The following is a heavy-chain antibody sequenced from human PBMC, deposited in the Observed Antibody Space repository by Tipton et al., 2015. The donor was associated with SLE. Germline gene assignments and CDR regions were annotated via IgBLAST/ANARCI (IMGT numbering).Heavy chain of an antibody. CDR3: ARPMVRGEGNAFDI. CDR2: MNPNSGNT. V-gene: IGHV1-8*01. CDR1: GYTFTSYD. D-gene: IGHD3-10*01. J-gene: IGHJ3*02. Sequence: QLVQSGAEVKKPGASVKVSCKASGYTFTSYDINWVRQATGQGLEWMGWMNPNSGNTGYAQKFQGRVTMTRDTSTSTVYMELSSLRSEDTAVNYCARPMVRGEGNAFDIWGQGTMVTVSS.